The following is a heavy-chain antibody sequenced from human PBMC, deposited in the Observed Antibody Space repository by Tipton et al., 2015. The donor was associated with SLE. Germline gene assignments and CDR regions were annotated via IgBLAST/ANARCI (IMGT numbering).Heavy chain of an antibody. CDR2: ISPYNGNT. CDR1: GYTFTSYG. V-gene: IGHV1-18*01. CDR3: ARSYYGSRHYYTHADH. D-gene: IGHD3-10*01. Sequence: QLVQSGGEVKKPGASVKVSCKASGYTFTSYGISWVRQAPGQGLEWMGWISPYNGNTDSAQNLQGRVTMTADTSTTTAYMELRSLRSDDTAVYYCARSYYGSRHYYTHADHWGQGTQVTVSS. J-gene: IGHJ4*02.